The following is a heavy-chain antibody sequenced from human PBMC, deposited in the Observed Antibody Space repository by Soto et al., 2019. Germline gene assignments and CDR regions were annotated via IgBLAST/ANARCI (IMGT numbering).Heavy chain of an antibody. J-gene: IGHJ4*02. Sequence: QVQLVQSGAEVKKPGSSVKVSCKASADTFTGYTVTWVRQAPGQGLEWVGRVIPILGASNFAQKFQGRVTISADKSTDTAYMVLTGLTSEDTAVYYCARSRWSYDSNFDSLGQGTLVTVSS. CDR2: VIPILGAS. V-gene: IGHV1-69*08. CDR1: ADTFTGYT. CDR3: ARSRWSYDSNFDS. D-gene: IGHD3-3*01.